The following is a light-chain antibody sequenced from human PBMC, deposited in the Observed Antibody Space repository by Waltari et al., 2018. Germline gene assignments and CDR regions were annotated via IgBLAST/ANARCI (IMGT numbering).Light chain of an antibody. J-gene: IGKJ1*01. V-gene: IGKV3-15*01. CDR1: QSVSSN. CDR2: GTS. Sequence: EIVMTQSPAPLSVSPGETATLPCRASQSVSSNLAWYQQKPGQAPRLLIYGTSTRATGIPARFSGSGSGTEFTLTISSLQSEDFAVYYCQQYNNWPRTFGQGTKVEIK. CDR3: QQYNNWPRT.